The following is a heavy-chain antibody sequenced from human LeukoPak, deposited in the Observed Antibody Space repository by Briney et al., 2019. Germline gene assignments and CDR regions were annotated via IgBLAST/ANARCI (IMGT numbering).Heavy chain of an antibody. D-gene: IGHD5-18*01. CDR2: ISYDGSNK. Sequence: GGSLRLSCAASGFTFSSYAMSWVRQAPGKGLEWVAVISYDGSNKYYADSVKGRFTISRDNSKNTLYLQMNSLRAEDTAVYYCARDVGHGYNYGLIDYWGQGTLVTVSS. CDR3: ARDVGHGYNYGLIDY. CDR1: GFTFSSYA. V-gene: IGHV3-30*04. J-gene: IGHJ4*02.